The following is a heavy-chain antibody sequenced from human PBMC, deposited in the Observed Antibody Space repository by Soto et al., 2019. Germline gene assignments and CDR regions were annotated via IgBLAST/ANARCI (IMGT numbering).Heavy chain of an antibody. CDR2: VYYTGGT. V-gene: IGHV4-59*02. CDR1: GDSVRSHR. J-gene: IGHJ5*02. Sequence: SQTRSLTCTVSGDSVRSHRLTWIRQPAGKGLYCIGYVYYTGGTNYNHSLKSRVTLSVDTSKNQFCLRLCSVAAADGAVYYCAKCTYYYDTSGHGMSFDPWGPGTLVTV. D-gene: IGHD3-22*01. CDR3: AKCTYYYDTSGHGMSFDP.